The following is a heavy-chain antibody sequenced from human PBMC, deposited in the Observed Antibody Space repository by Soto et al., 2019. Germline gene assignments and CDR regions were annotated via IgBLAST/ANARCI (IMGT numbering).Heavy chain of an antibody. D-gene: IGHD6-6*01. Sequence: QLQLQESGPGLVKPSETLSLTCTVSGGSFSSSTHYWGWIRQPPGKGLEWIGIMHYSGSTYFNPSLKSRVPIFIDTSKNQFSLKLSSVTAADTALYFCATYSSSSGWFDPWGQGTLVTVSS. J-gene: IGHJ5*02. CDR2: MHYSGST. V-gene: IGHV4-39*01. CDR3: ATYSSSSGWFDP. CDR1: GGSFSSSTHY.